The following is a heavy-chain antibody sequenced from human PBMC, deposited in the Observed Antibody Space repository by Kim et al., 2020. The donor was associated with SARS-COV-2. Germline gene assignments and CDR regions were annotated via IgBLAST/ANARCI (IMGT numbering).Heavy chain of an antibody. Sequence: SETLSLTCTVSGYSISSGYYWGWIRQPPGKGLEWIGSIYHSGSTYYNPSLKSRVTISVDTSKNQFSLKLSSVTAADTAVYYCARHPLRWQWYFDLWGRGT. D-gene: IGHD4-17*01. J-gene: IGHJ2*01. CDR2: IYHSGST. CDR3: ARHPLRWQWYFDL. V-gene: IGHV4-38-2*02. CDR1: GYSISSGYY.